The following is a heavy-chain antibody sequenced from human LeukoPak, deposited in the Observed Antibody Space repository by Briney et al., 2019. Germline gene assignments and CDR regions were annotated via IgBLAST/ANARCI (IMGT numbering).Heavy chain of an antibody. J-gene: IGHJ4*02. CDR2: ISGSGGST. D-gene: IGHD3-9*01. CDR1: GFTFSSYA. V-gene: IGHV3-23*01. CDR3: AKPYYDILTHFDY. Sequence: GGSLRLSYAASGFTFSSYAMSWVRQAPGKGLEWVSAISGSGGSTYYADSVKGRFTISRDNSKNTLYLQMNSLRAEDTAVYYCAKPYYDILTHFDYWGQGTLVTVSS.